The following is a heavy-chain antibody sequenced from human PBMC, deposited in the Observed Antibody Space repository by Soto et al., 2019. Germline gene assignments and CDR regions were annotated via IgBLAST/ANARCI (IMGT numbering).Heavy chain of an antibody. Sequence: SGPTLVNPTQSLTLNYTFYGFSLSTSGMGVRWIRQPPGKALEWLARIDWDDDKYYSTSLKTRLTISKDTSKNQVLLTMTNLDPVPTSTYYCARMPCGNLDVWGKVTTV. CDR2: IDWDDDK. CDR1: GFSLSTSGMG. J-gene: IGHJ6*03. CDR3: ARMPCGNLDV. D-gene: IGHD4-4*01. V-gene: IGHV2-70*11.